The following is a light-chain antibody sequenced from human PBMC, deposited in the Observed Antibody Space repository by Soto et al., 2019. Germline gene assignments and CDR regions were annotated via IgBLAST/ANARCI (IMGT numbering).Light chain of an antibody. CDR3: SAYTTSNTLI. J-gene: IGLJ1*01. CDR2: EVN. Sequence: QSALTQPTSASVSPGQSVTLSCTGSNSDVGGYDYVSWYQQHPGTAPKLILYEVNNRPSGVSNRFSGSKSGNTASLIISGLQTEDEANYYCSAYTTSNTLIFGTGTKVTVL. V-gene: IGLV2-14*01. CDR1: NSDVGGYDY.